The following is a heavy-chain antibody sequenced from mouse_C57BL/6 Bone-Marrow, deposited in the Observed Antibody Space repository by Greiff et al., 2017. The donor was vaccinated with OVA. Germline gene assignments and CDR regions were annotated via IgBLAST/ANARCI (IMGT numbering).Heavy chain of an antibody. Sequence: VQLQQSGPELVKPGASVKISCKASGYTFTDYYMNWVKQSHGKSLEWIGDINPNNGGTSYNQKFKGKATLTVDKSSSTAYMELRSLTSEDSAVYYCARDYSNFHFDYWGQGTTLTVSS. J-gene: IGHJ2*01. CDR1: GYTFTDYY. D-gene: IGHD2-5*01. CDR3: ARDYSNFHFDY. CDR2: INPNNGGT. V-gene: IGHV1-26*01.